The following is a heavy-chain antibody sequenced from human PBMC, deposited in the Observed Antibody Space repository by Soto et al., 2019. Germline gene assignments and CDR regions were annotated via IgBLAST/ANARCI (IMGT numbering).Heavy chain of an antibody. J-gene: IGHJ4*02. CDR3: SRAVGGFTYGYPDY. CDR1: GFSLITTLIC. D-gene: IGHD5-18*01. Sequence: SGPTLVNPTQTLTLTFTFSGFSLITTLICVSWIRHPPGKALEWLALIDWADDKYYSTSLKTRLTISKDTSKNQVVLTMTNVEPVDTATYFCSRAVGGFTYGYPDYWGQGTLVTVSS. CDR2: IDWADDK. V-gene: IGHV2-70*01.